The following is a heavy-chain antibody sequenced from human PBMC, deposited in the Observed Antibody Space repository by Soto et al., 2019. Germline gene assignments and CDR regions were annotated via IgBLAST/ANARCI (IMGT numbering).Heavy chain of an antibody. CDR2: ISGSGGST. V-gene: IGHV3-23*01. D-gene: IGHD6-19*01. CDR1: GFTFSSYT. CDR3: AKTYSSGWYLDY. J-gene: IGHJ4*02. Sequence: GGSLRLSCAASGFTFSSYTMSWVRQAPGKGLEWVSAISGSGGSTFYADSVKGRFTISRDNSKKTLYLQMNSPRAEDRAVYYCAKTYSSGWYLDYWGQGTMVTVSS.